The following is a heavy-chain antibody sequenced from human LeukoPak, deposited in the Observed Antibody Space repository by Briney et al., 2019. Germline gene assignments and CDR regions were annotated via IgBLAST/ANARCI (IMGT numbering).Heavy chain of an antibody. CDR2: ISGSGGST. CDR3: AKFPRITIIVAVFDY. V-gene: IGHV3-23*01. D-gene: IGHD3-22*01. CDR1: GFTFNSYA. Sequence: GGSLRLSCAASGFTFNSYAMSWVRQAPGKGLEWVSAISGSGGSTYYADSVKGRLTISRDNSKNTLYLQMNSLRAEDTAVYYCAKFPRITIIVAVFDYWGQGTLVTVSS. J-gene: IGHJ4*02.